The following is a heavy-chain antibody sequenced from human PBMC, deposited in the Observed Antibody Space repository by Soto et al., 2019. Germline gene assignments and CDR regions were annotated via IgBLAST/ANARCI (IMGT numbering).Heavy chain of an antibody. V-gene: IGHV3-23*01. CDR1: GFTFSRYA. Sequence: EVQLLESGGDLVQPGGSLRLSCAASGFTFSRYAMNWVRQAPGKGLEWVSTITGSGDTIYYADSVKGRFTISRDNSKNTVSLQMNTLRADDTAVYYCARSSGGSSWYAPDYWGQGTLVTVSP. CDR2: ITGSGDTI. CDR3: ARSSGGSSWYAPDY. J-gene: IGHJ4*02. D-gene: IGHD6-13*01.